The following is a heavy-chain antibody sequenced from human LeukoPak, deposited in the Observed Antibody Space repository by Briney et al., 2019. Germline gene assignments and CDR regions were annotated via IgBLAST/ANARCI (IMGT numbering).Heavy chain of an antibody. J-gene: IGHJ4*02. Sequence: GGSLRLSCAASGFTFSNYAMSWVRQAPGKGLEWVSAISGSGDNTYYADSVKGRFTVSRDNSKNTLYVQMKSLRAEDTAVYYCAKGGSGYYFVFDYWGQGTLVTVSS. V-gene: IGHV3-23*01. D-gene: IGHD3-22*01. CDR2: ISGSGDNT. CDR1: GFTFSNYA. CDR3: AKGGSGYYFVFDY.